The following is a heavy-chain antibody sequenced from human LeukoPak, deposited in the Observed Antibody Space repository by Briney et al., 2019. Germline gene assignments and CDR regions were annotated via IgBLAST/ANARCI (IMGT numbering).Heavy chain of an antibody. V-gene: IGHV4-34*01. J-gene: IGHJ4*02. CDR3: ARDQIVATPHFGMAY. CDR1: GGSFSGYY. D-gene: IGHD5-12*01. Sequence: PSETLSLTCAVYGGSFSGYYWSWIRQPPGKGLEWIGEINHSGSTNYNPSLKSRVTISVDTSKNQFSLKLSSVTAADTAVYYCARDQIVATPHFGMAYWGQGTLVTVSS. CDR2: INHSGST.